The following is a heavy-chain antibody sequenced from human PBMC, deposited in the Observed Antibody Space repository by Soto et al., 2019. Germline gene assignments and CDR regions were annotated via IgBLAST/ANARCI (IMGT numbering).Heavy chain of an antibody. D-gene: IGHD3-10*01. CDR2: ISAYNGNT. V-gene: IGHV1-18*01. J-gene: IGHJ6*02. CDR3: AREVRRVRGVTTFYYGMDV. CDR1: GYTFTSYG. Sequence: QVQLVQSGAEVKKPGASVKVSCKASGYTFTSYGISWVRQAPGQGLEWMGWISAYNGNTNYAQKLKGRGTMHTDTSASPAYMELRSLRSDDTAVYYCAREVRRVRGVTTFYYGMDVWGQGTTVTVSS.